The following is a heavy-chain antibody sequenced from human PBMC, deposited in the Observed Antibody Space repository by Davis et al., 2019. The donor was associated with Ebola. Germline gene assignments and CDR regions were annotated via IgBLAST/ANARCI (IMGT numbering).Heavy chain of an antibody. D-gene: IGHD3-10*02. CDR3: ARRGSTMFNWFDP. Sequence: GESLKISCKGPGYSFTSYWIGWVRQMPGKGLEWMGIIYPGDSDTRYSPSFQGQVTISADKSISTAYLQWSSLKASDTAMYYCARRGSTMFNWFDPWGQGTLVTVSS. CDR1: GYSFTSYW. V-gene: IGHV5-51*01. J-gene: IGHJ5*02. CDR2: IYPGDSDT.